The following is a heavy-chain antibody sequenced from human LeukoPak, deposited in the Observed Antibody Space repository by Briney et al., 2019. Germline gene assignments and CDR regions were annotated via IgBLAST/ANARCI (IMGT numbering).Heavy chain of an antibody. D-gene: IGHD3-9*01. V-gene: IGHV4-4*07. J-gene: IGHJ4*02. CDR3: ARDYDKAFDS. CDR2: IYSSGNT. CDR1: GASISSYC. Sequence: SETLSLTCTVSGASISSYCWSWIRQPAGKGLEWIGRIYSSGNTNYNPALKSRVIMSVDTSRNQLSLKVSSVTAADTAVYYCARDYDKAFDSWGQGTLVTVSS.